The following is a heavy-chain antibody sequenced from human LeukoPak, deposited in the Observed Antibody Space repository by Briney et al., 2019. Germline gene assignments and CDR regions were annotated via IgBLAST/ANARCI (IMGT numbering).Heavy chain of an antibody. CDR3: AREPANYCDFWSGYHYYFDY. CDR1: GFTFSNYS. Sequence: KTGGSLRLSCAASGFTFSNYSMNWVRQAPGMRLEWVSSISSSSSYIYYADSVKGRFTISRDNAKNSLYLQMNSLRAEDTAVYYCAREPANYCDFWSGYHYYFDYWGQGTLVTVSS. V-gene: IGHV3-21*01. D-gene: IGHD3-3*01. CDR2: ISSSSSYI. J-gene: IGHJ4*02.